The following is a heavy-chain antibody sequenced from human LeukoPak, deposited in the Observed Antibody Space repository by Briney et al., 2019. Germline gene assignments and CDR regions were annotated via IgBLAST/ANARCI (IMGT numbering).Heavy chain of an antibody. CDR3: ARETIFGVVITPYYFDY. Sequence: SETLSLTCTVSGGSISSSSYYWGWIRQPPGKGLEWIGSIYYSGSTYCNPSLKSRVTISVDTSKNQFSLKLSSVTAADTAVYYCARETIFGVVITPYYFDYWGQGTLVTVSS. J-gene: IGHJ4*02. V-gene: IGHV4-39*07. D-gene: IGHD3-3*01. CDR1: GGSISSSSYY. CDR2: IYYSGST.